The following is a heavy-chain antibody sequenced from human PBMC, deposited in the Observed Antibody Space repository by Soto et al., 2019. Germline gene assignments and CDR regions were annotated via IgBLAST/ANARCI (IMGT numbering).Heavy chain of an antibody. J-gene: IGHJ6*02. V-gene: IGHV3-7*01. CDR2: IKQDGSET. CDR3: ARIASTGRGWDV. CDR1: GFTFSSYW. D-gene: IGHD6-13*01. Sequence: EVQLVESGGGLVQPGGSLRLSCADSGFTFSSYWMSWVRQAPVKGLEWVGNIKQDGSETNYVDSVKGRFTISRDNTKNSLYLQMNSLRAEDTAVYYCARIASTGRGWDVWGQGTTVVVSS.